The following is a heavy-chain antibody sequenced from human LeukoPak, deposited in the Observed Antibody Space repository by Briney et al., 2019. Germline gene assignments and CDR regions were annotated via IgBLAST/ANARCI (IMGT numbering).Heavy chain of an antibody. D-gene: IGHD3-10*01. Sequence: PSETLSLTCTVSGGSISSSSYYWGWIRQPPGKGLEWIGSIYYSGSTYYNPSLKSRVTISVDTSKNQFSLKLSSVTAADTAVYYCARVRLADSVIGLDAFDIWGQGTMVTVSS. CDR2: IYYSGST. CDR1: GGSISSSSYY. V-gene: IGHV4-39*07. J-gene: IGHJ3*02. CDR3: ARVRLADSVIGLDAFDI.